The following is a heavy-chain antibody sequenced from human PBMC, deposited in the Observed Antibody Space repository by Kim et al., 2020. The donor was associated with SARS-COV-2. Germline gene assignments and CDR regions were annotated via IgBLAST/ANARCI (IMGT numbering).Heavy chain of an antibody. CDR2: IYYSGST. CDR1: GGSISSGGYS. CDR3: ARGYGSGSPYGMDV. V-gene: IGHV4-30-2*01. D-gene: IGHD3-10*01. Sequence: SETLSLTCAVSGGSISSGGYSWSWIRQPPGKGLEWIGYIYYSGSTYYNPSLKSRVTISVDGSKNQFSLKLSSVTAADTAVYYCARGYGSGSPYGMDVWGQGTTVTVSS. J-gene: IGHJ6*02.